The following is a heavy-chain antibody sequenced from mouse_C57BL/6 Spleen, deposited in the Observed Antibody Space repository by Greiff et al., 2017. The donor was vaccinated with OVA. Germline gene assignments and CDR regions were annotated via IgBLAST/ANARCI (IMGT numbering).Heavy chain of an antibody. V-gene: IGHV1-18*01. J-gene: IGHJ3*01. CDR1: GYTFTDYN. D-gene: IGHD2-5*01. CDR3: ERSDYSNYLAWFAY. Sequence: VQLQQSGPELVKPGASVKIPCKASGYTFTDYNMDWVKQSHGKSLEWIGDINPNNGGTIYNQKFKGKATLTVDKSSSTAYMELRSLTSEDTAVYYCERSDYSNYLAWFAYWGQGTLVTVSA. CDR2: INPNNGGT.